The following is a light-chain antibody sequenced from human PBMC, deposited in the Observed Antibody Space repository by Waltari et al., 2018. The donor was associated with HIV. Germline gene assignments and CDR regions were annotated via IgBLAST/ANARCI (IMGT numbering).Light chain of an antibody. CDR1: NIGSKN. CDR2: DYT. Sequence: SFVLTQPPSVSVAPGQTARITCGGNNIGSKNMHWYQQKPGQAPVVVVHDYTDRPSGIPERFSGSNSGNTATLTISRVEAGDEADYHCQVWDTSSDHVIFGGGTKLTVL. V-gene: IGLV3-21*02. CDR3: QVWDTSSDHVI. J-gene: IGLJ2*01.